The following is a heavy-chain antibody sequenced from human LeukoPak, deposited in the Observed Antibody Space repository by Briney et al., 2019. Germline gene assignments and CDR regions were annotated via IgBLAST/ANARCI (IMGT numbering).Heavy chain of an antibody. CDR2: ISSSSSYI. D-gene: IGHD5-18*01. J-gene: IGHJ5*02. V-gene: IGHV3-21*01. Sequence: PGGSLRLSCAASGFTFSSYSMNWVRQAPGKGLECVSSISSSSSYIYYADSVKGRFTISRDNAKNSLYLQMNSLRAEDTAVYYCARGGRYSYGPFDPWGQGTLVTVSS. CDR3: ARGGRYSYGPFDP. CDR1: GFTFSSYS.